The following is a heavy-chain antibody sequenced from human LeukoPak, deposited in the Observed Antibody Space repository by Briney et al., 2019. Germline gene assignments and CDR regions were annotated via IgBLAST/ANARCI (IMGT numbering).Heavy chain of an antibody. V-gene: IGHV3-7*01. CDR3: TRVEETATTAAIIRRYSYYYYYMDV. J-gene: IGHJ6*03. D-gene: IGHD4-11*01. Sequence: PVGSLRLSCAASGFTFSTYRMSWVRQDPGKGLEWVANIKEDGSEKHYVDSVKGRFTISRDNAKNSLYLQMSSLRAEDTAVYYCTRVEETATTAAIIRRYSYYYYYMDVWGKGTTVTVSS. CDR1: GFTFSTYR. CDR2: IKEDGSEK.